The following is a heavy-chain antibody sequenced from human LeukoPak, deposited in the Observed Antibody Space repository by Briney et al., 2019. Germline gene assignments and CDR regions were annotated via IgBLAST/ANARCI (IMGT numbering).Heavy chain of an antibody. V-gene: IGHV3-30-3*01. CDR3: AKGQELAVAGARDY. D-gene: IGHD6-19*01. CDR1: GFTFSSYA. CDR2: ISYDGSNK. Sequence: PGGSLRLSRAASGFTFSSYAMHWVRQAPGKGLEWVAVISYDGSNKYYADSVKGRFTISRDTSKNTLYLQMNSLRAEDTAVYYCAKGQELAVAGARDYWGQGTLVTVSS. J-gene: IGHJ4*02.